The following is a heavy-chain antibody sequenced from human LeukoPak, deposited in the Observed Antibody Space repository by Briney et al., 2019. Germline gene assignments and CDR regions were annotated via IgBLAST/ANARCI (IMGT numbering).Heavy chain of an antibody. J-gene: IGHJ6*03. CDR2: IIPIFGTA. Sequence: SEKVSCKASGGTFSSYAISCVRQAPGQGLEWMGRIIPIFGTANYAQKFQGRVTITTDESTSTAYMELSSLRSEDTAVYYCAREGTGTTPHPYYYMDVWGKGTTVTVSS. CDR3: AREGTGTTPHPYYYMDV. D-gene: IGHD1-7*01. V-gene: IGHV1-69*05. CDR1: GGTFSSYA.